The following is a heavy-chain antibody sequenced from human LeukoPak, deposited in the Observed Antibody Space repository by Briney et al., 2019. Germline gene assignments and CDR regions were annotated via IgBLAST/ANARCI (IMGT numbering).Heavy chain of an antibody. V-gene: IGHV4-59*01. J-gene: IGHJ4*02. Sequence: SETLSLTCTVSGGSISSYYWSWIRQPPGKGLEWIGYIYYSGSTNYNPSLKSRVTISVDTSKNQFSLKLSSVTAADTAVYYCARTGLNSSSWWTFDYWGQGTLVTVSS. CDR2: IYYSGST. CDR3: ARTGLNSSSWWTFDY. D-gene: IGHD6-13*01. CDR1: GGSISSYY.